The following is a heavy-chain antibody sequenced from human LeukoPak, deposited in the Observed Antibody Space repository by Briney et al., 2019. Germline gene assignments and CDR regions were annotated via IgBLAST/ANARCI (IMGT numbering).Heavy chain of an antibody. Sequence: ASVKVSCKASGGTFSSYAISWVRQAPGQGLEWMGGIIHIFGTANYAQKFQGRVTITTDESTSTAYVELSSLRSEDTAVYYCARGKSKFGEKKNYYYYMDVWGKGTTVTVSS. V-gene: IGHV1-69*05. J-gene: IGHJ6*03. CDR1: GGTFSSYA. CDR3: ARGKSKFGEKKNYYYYMDV. D-gene: IGHD3-10*01. CDR2: IIHIFGTA.